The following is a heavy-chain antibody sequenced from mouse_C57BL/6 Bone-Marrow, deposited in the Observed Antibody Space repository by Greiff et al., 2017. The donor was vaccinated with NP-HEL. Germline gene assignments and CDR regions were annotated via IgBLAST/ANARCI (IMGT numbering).Heavy chain of an antibody. CDR3: AEGFSWFAY. CDR1: GYAFSSSW. Sequence: QVQLKESGPELVKPGASVKISCKASGYAFSSSWMNWVKQRPGKGLEWIGRIYPGDGDTNYNGKFKGKATLTADKSSSTAYMQLSSLTSEDSAVYFCAEGFSWFAYWGQGTLVTVSA. J-gene: IGHJ3*01. V-gene: IGHV1-82*01. CDR2: IYPGDGDT.